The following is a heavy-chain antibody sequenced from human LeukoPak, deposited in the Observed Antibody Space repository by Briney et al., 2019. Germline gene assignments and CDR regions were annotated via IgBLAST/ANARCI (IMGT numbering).Heavy chain of an antibody. D-gene: IGHD1-1*01. CDR3: ARGPELERFDY. CDR1: GGTFSSYT. CDR2: IIPIFGTA. Sequence: SVKVSCKASGGTFSSYTISWVRQAPGQGLEWMGGIIPIFGTANYAQKFQGRVTITTDESTSTAYMEPSSLRSEDTAVYYCARGPELERFDYWGQGTLVTVSS. V-gene: IGHV1-69*05. J-gene: IGHJ4*02.